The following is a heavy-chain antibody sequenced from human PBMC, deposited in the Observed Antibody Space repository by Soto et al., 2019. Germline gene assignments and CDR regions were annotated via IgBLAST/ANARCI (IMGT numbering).Heavy chain of an antibody. J-gene: IGHJ4*02. V-gene: IGHV5-10-1*01. D-gene: IGHD3-10*01. CDR3: ARPSNYYGSRSYYAD. CDR1: GYSFTTYW. CDR2: IDPSDSYT. Sequence: EVQLVQSGAEVKKPGESLRISCKGSGYSFTTYWISWVRQMPGKGLEWMGRIDPSDSYTNYSPSFQGHVTISADKSTSTAYLQWSSLKASDTAMYYCARPSNYYGSRSYYADWGQGTLVTVSS.